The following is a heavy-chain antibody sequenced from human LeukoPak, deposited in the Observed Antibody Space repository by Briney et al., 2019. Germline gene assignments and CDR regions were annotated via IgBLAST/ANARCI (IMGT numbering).Heavy chain of an antibody. CDR1: GFTFNSYN. CDR2: ISSSSTNI. Sequence: GGSLRLSCAASGFTFNSYNMNWVRQAPGKGPEWVSYISSSSTNISYTDSVKGRFTISRDSTKTSLFLQMNSLRDEDTYEYDCARAYSSSSGRDAFDRGGVGTWVPVSS. D-gene: IGHD6-6*01. J-gene: IGHJ3*02. V-gene: IGHV3-48*02. CDR3: ARAYSSSSGRDAFDR.